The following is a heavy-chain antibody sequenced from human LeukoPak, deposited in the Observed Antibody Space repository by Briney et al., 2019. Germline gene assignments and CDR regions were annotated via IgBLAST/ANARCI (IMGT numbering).Heavy chain of an antibody. Sequence: ASVTVSCKASGYTFTGYYIHWVRQAPGQGLDWMGRINPNNGGTNYAQKFQGRVTMTRDMSMSTAYMELSRLGSDDTAVYYCAGEDNSSGYRPFDIWGQGTMVTVPS. J-gene: IGHJ3*02. V-gene: IGHV1-2*06. CDR1: GYTFTGYY. CDR3: AGEDNSSGYRPFDI. D-gene: IGHD3-22*01. CDR2: INPNNGGT.